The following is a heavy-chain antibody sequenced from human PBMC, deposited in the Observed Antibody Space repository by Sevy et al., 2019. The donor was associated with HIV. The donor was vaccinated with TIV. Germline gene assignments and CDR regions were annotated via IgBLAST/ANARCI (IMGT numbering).Heavy chain of an antibody. J-gene: IGHJ4*02. D-gene: IGHD3-22*01. CDR2: ISASGVTT. Sequence: GGSLRLSCAASGFTFSNYAMSWVRQAPGKGLEWVSTISASGVTTYHADSVKGRFTVSRDNSKNTLYLQMNSLRAEDTAVYYCAKDQLYDTSFFDYWGQGTLVTVSS. CDR3: AKDQLYDTSFFDY. V-gene: IGHV3-23*01. CDR1: GFTFSNYA.